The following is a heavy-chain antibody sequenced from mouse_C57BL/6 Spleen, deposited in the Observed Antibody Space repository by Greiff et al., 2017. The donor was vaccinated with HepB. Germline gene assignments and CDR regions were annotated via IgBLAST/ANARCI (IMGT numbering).Heavy chain of an antibody. D-gene: IGHD1-1*01. J-gene: IGHJ2*01. V-gene: IGHV1-18*01. CDR3: ARSEYGGSYVEFDY. CDR1: GYTFTDYN. CDR2: INPNNGGT. Sequence: EVQLQQSGPELVKPGASVKIPCKASGYTFTDYNMDWVKQSPGKSLEWIGDINPNNGGTIYNQKFKGKATLTVDKSSSTAYLELRSLTSEDTAVYYCARSEYGGSYVEFDYWGQGTTLTVSS.